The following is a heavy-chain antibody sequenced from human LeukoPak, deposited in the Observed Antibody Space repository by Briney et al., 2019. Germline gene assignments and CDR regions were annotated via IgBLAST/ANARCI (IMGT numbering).Heavy chain of an antibody. Sequence: GESLKIPCQVSGYSFTYYWIGWVRPMPGKGLESMGIIYPADSDTTYGPSFQGQVTISADKSISTVYLQWSSLKASDTAMYYCARQSRDGSKTRGYYFDYWGQGTLVTVSS. J-gene: IGHJ4*02. CDR2: IYPADSDT. D-gene: IGHD3-10*01. CDR3: ARQSRDGSKTRGYYFDY. CDR1: GYSFTYYW. V-gene: IGHV5-51*01.